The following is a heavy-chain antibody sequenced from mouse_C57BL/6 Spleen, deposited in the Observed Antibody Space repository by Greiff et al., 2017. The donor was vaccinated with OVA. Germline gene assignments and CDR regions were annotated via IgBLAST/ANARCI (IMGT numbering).Heavy chain of an antibody. CDR3: ASHDGYWYFDV. CDR2: IRNKANGYTT. CDR1: GFTFTDYY. D-gene: IGHD2-3*01. Sequence: EVQRVESGGGLVQPGGSLSLSCAASGFTFTDYYMSWVRQPPGKALEWMGFIRNKANGYTTEDSASGKGRFTISRDNSQGILYLQMNALGAEDSATCDWASHDGYWYFDVWGTGTTVTVSS. V-gene: IGHV7-3*01. J-gene: IGHJ1*03.